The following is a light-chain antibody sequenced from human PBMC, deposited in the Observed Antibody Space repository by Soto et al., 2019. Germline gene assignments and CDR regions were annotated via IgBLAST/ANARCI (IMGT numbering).Light chain of an antibody. CDR3: QQSYSTPIT. J-gene: IGKJ5*01. CDR2: AAS. CDR1: QSISSY. Sequence: DIQMTQSPSSLSASLGDRVTITCRASQSISSYLNWYQQKPGKAPKLLIYAASSLQSEVPSRFSGSGSGTDFTLTISSLQPEDFATYYCQQSYSTPITFGQGTRREIK. V-gene: IGKV1-39*01.